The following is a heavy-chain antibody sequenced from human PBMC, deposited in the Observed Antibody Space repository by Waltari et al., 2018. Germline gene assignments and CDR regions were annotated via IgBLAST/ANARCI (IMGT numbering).Heavy chain of an antibody. D-gene: IGHD3-10*01. Sequence: QVQLQQWGAGLLKPSETLSLTCAVYGGSFSGYYWSWIRQPPGKGLEWIGGIRHSGTTNYHPSLNSRVTISLDTSKNQFSLKLSSVTAADTAVYYCARGYGSGSYYGYWGQGTLVTVSS. CDR3: ARGYGSGSYYGY. CDR1: GGSFSGYY. J-gene: IGHJ4*02. CDR2: IRHSGTT. V-gene: IGHV4-34*01.